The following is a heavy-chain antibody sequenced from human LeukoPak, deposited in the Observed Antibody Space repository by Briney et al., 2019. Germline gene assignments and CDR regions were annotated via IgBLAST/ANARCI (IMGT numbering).Heavy chain of an antibody. J-gene: IGHJ5*02. D-gene: IGHD2-8*02. CDR2: ISGSGGST. CDR3: AKEPRDCTGGTCPPAGGYYFAP. Sequence: PGGSLRLSCAAPGFTFSNYAMSWVRQAPGKGLEWISGISGSGGSTYYADSVKGRFTISRDNSKNTLYLQMNSLRAEDTAVFYCAKEPRDCTGGTCPPAGGYYFAPGGQENLVAVPS. V-gene: IGHV3-23*01. CDR1: GFTFSNYA.